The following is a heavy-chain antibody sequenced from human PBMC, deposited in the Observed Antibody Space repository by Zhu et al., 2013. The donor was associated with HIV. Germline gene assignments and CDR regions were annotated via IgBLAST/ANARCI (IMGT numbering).Heavy chain of an antibody. J-gene: IGHJ4*02. CDR3: ATLYYYDSSGYYYVPGY. CDR1: GGSFSGYY. Sequence: QVQLQESGPGLVKPSETLSLTCAVYGGSFSGYYWSWIRQPPGKGLEWIGEINHSGSTNYNPSLKSRVTISVDTSKNQFSLKLSSVTAADTAVYYCATLYYYDSSGYYYVPGYWGQGTLVTVSS. D-gene: IGHD3-22*01. V-gene: IGHV4-34*01. CDR2: INHSGST.